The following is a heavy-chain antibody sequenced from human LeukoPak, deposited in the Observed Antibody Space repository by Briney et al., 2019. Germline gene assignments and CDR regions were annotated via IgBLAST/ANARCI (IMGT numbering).Heavy chain of an antibody. Sequence: SVKVSCKASGGTFSSYAISWVRQAPGQGLEWMGGIIPIFGTANYAQKFQGRVTITTDGSTSTAYMELSSLRSEDTAVYYCARGRAPLENAFDIWGQGTMVTVSS. CDR1: GGTFSSYA. J-gene: IGHJ3*02. D-gene: IGHD1-1*01. CDR2: IIPIFGTA. CDR3: ARGRAPLENAFDI. V-gene: IGHV1-69*05.